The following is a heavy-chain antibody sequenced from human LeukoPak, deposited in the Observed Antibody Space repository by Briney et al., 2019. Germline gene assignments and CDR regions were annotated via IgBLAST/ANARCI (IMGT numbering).Heavy chain of an antibody. Sequence: SETLSLTRTVSGGSITGKTYYWGWVRQPLGKGLELIGSSYYSGSSYYNPSLKNRVTIAVDTSRSQFSLKMTSVTAADTAVYYCASQGRYCSGGSCYPPHYFDYWGQGALVAVSS. J-gene: IGHJ4*02. CDR1: GGSITGKTYY. CDR3: ASQGRYCSGGSCYPPHYFDY. V-gene: IGHV4-39*01. CDR2: SYYSGSS. D-gene: IGHD2-15*01.